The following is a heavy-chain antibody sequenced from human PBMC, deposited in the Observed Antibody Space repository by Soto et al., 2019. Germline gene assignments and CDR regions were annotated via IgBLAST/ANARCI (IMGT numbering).Heavy chain of an antibody. J-gene: IGHJ6*03. CDR2: VSGSGGRT. CDR1: GFTFSSYA. D-gene: IGHD2-15*01. Sequence: GGSLRLSCAASGFTFSSYAMSWVRQAPGKGLEWVSAVSGSGGRTYYADSVKGRFTISRDNSKNTLSLQMNSLRADDTAVYYCAKALLDYYHYYMDVWGKGTTVTVSS. V-gene: IGHV3-23*01. CDR3: AKALLDYYHYYMDV.